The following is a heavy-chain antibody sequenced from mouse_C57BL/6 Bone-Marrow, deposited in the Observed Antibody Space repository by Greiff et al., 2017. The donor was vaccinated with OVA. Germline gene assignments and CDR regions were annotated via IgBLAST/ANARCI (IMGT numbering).Heavy chain of an antibody. J-gene: IGHJ1*03. CDR3: AREKGLTTVVATYWYFDV. CDR1: GISITTGNYR. V-gene: IGHV3-5*01. CDR2: IYYSGTI. Sequence: VQLQQSGPGLVKPSQTVFLTCTVTGISITTGNYRWSWIRQFPGNKLEWIGYIYYSGTITYNPSLTSRTTITRDTPKNQFFLEMNSLTAEDTATYYCAREKGLTTVVATYWYFDVWGTGTTVTVSS. D-gene: IGHD1-1*01.